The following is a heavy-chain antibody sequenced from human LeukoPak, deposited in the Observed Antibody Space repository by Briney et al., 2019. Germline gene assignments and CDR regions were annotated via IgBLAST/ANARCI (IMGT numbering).Heavy chain of an antibody. CDR1: GDSISSYY. D-gene: IGHD3-22*01. J-gene: IGHJ4*02. CDR2: IYYSGST. V-gene: IGHV4-59*08. CDR3: ARGANYYDSTLTN. Sequence: SETLSLTCTVSGDSISSYYWSWLRQPPGKGLEWLGYIYYSGSTNYNPSLKSRVTISVDTSKNQFSLKLSSVTAADTAVYYCARGANYYDSTLTNWGQGTLVTVSS.